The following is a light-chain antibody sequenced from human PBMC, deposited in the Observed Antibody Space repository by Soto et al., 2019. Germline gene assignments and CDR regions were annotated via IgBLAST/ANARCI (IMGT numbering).Light chain of an antibody. CDR2: DVY. J-gene: IGLJ2*01. Sequence: QSALTQPASVSGSPGQSITISCTGTSSDIGAYNFVSWYQQHPGKAPKLMLYDVYIRPSGVSNRVSGSKSGNTASLTISGLQAEDEADYYCTSWTTSTTMIFGGGTKVTVL. CDR1: SSDIGAYNF. CDR3: TSWTTSTTMI. V-gene: IGLV2-14*03.